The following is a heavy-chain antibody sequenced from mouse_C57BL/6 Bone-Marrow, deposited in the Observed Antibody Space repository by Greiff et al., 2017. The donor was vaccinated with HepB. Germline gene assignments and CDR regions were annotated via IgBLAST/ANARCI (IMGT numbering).Heavy chain of an antibody. CDR1: GFNIKDYY. CDR2: IEPEDGDT. D-gene: IGHD1-1*01. Sequence: VQLQQSGAELVRPGASVKLSCTASGFNIKDYYMHWVKQRPEQGLEWIGRIEPEDGDTEYAPKFQGKATMTADTSSNTAYLQLSSLTSADTAVYYCTIYGSPWFAYWGQGTRVTVSA. J-gene: IGHJ3*01. V-gene: IGHV14-1*01. CDR3: TIYGSPWFAY.